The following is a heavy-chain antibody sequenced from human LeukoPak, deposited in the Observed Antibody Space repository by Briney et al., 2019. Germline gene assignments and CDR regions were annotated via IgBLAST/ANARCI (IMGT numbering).Heavy chain of an antibody. Sequence: KPSETLSLTCAVYGGSFSGYYWSWIRQPPGKGLXXXXXXNHSGSTNYNPSLKSRVTISVDTSKNQFSLKLSSVTAADTAVYYCARGKNYYGWKLSYGMDVWGQGTTVTVSS. J-gene: IGHJ6*02. CDR3: ARGKNYYGWKLSYGMDV. D-gene: IGHD3-10*01. CDR1: GGSFSGYY. CDR2: XNHSGST. V-gene: IGHV4-34*01.